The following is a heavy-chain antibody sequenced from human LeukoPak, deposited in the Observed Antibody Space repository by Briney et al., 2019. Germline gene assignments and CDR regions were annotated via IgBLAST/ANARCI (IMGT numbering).Heavy chain of an antibody. CDR2: IGGSGAGT. V-gene: IGHV3-23*01. CDR3: AGMTTATTKYFQH. J-gene: IGHJ1*01. CDR1: GFTFSSYA. Sequence: HPGGSLRLSCAASGFTFSSYALSWVRQAPGKGLEWVSAIGGSGAGTYYADSVRGRFTISRDNSKNTLYLQMNSVRAEDTVVYYCAGMTTATTKYFQHWGQGTLVTVSS. D-gene: IGHD4-17*01.